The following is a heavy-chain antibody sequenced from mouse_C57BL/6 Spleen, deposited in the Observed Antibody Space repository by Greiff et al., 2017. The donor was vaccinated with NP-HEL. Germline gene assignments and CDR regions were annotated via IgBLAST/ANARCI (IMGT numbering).Heavy chain of an antibody. CDR1: GFSFNTYA. CDR2: IRSKSNNYAT. J-gene: IGHJ3*01. Sequence: EVQLVESGGGLVQPKGSLKLSCAASGFSFNTYAMNWVRQAPGKGLEWVARIRSKSNNYATYYADSVKDRFTISRDDSESMLYLQMNNLKTEDTAMYYCVRQGLWDGFAYWGQGTLVTVSA. CDR3: VRQGLWDGFAY. V-gene: IGHV10-1*01. D-gene: IGHD4-1*01.